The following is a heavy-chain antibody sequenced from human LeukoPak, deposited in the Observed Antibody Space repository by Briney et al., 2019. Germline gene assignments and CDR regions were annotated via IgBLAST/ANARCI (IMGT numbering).Heavy chain of an antibody. D-gene: IGHD3-9*01. Sequence: GRSLRLSCAASGFTFSSYAMHWVRQAPGKGLEWVAVISYDGSSKYYADSVKGRFTISRDNSKNTLYLQMNSLRAEDTAVYYCARALKVRYFDWLLPRYWGQGTLVTVSS. CDR3: ARALKVRYFDWLLPRY. V-gene: IGHV3-30*04. CDR1: GFTFSSYA. CDR2: ISYDGSSK. J-gene: IGHJ4*02.